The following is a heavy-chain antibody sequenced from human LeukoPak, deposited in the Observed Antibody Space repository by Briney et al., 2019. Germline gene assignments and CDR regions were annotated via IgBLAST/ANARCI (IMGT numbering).Heavy chain of an antibody. J-gene: IGHJ4*02. Sequence: GGSRRLSCAASGFTFDDYAMHWVRQAPVKGMEWVSGISWNSGSIGYADSVKGRFTISRDNAKNSLYLQMNSLRAEDTALYYCAKDRRSAAAGPFDYWGQGTLVTVSS. V-gene: IGHV3-9*01. CDR1: GFTFDDYA. CDR3: AKDRRSAAAGPFDY. CDR2: ISWNSGSI. D-gene: IGHD6-13*01.